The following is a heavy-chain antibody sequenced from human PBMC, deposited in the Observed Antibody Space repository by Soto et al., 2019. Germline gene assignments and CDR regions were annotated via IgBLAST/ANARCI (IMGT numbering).Heavy chain of an antibody. CDR1: GGTFSTYG. CDR3: VRRTEGKEGYSY. J-gene: IGHJ4*02. CDR2: IIPFVGTA. V-gene: IGHV1-69*06. D-gene: IGHD1-26*01. Sequence: QVQLVQSGAEVKKPGSSVKVSCQVSGGTFSTYGLGWVRQAPGQGLEWMGAIIPFVGTANYAQKFRDRVTITADRSTTTTYMEVKILTLEDTAVYYCVRRTEGKEGYSYWGQGTLVSV.